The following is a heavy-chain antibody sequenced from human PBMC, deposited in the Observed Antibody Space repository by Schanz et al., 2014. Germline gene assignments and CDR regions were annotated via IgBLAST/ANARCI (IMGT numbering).Heavy chain of an antibody. V-gene: IGHV3-11*01. J-gene: IGHJ4*02. CDR1: GYSFSDYD. CDR2: ISDSGRTI. Sequence: VQLVESGGGLVQPGGSLRLSCVGSGYSFSDYDMYWIRQAPGKGLEWISKISDSGRTIVYADSMKGRFTISRDNAKNSLYLQVNRLRAEDTAVYYCAREGLGADYWGQGTLVTVSS. D-gene: IGHD3-16*01. CDR3: AREGLGADY.